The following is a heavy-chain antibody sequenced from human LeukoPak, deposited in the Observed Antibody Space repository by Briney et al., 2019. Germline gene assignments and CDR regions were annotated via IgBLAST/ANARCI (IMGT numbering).Heavy chain of an antibody. CDR2: MNPNSGNT. V-gene: IGHV1-8*03. CDR3: ARVTMVRGVNIDY. J-gene: IGHJ4*02. CDR1: GYTFTSYD. D-gene: IGHD3-10*01. Sequence: GASVKVSCKASGYTFTSYDINWVRQAPGQGLEWMGWMNPNSGNTGYAQKFQGRVTITRNTSISTAYMELSSLRSEDTAVYYCARVTMVRGVNIDYWGQGTLVTVSS.